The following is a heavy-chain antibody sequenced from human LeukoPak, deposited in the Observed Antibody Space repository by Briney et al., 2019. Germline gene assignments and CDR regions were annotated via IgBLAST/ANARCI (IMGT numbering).Heavy chain of an antibody. CDR2: IYSSGTT. V-gene: IGHV4-4*07. J-gene: IGHJ4*02. Sequence: PSETLSLTCTVSGGSISNYYWSWIRQPAGKGLEWIGRIYSSGTTNYNPSLKSRVTMSVDTSKNQFSLKLSSVTAADTAVYYCARASGSSGWHAFDYWGQGTLVTVSS. CDR3: ARASGSSGWHAFDY. D-gene: IGHD6-19*01. CDR1: GGSISNYY.